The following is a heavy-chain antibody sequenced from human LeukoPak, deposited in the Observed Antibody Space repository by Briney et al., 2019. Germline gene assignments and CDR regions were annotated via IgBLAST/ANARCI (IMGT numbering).Heavy chain of an antibody. J-gene: IGHJ3*02. CDR2: ISGSGGST. D-gene: IGHD2-21*02. CDR1: GFTFSSYA. Sequence: GGSLRPYCTASGFTFSSYAMSWVRQAPGKGLEWVSAISGSGGSTYYADSVKGRFTISRDNSKNTLYLQMNSLRAEDTAVYYCAKEGIVVVTAILYDAFDIWGQGTMVTVPS. CDR3: AKEGIVVVTAILYDAFDI. V-gene: IGHV3-23*01.